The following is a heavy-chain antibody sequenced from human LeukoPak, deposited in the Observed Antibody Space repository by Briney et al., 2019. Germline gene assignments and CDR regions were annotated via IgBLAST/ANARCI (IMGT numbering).Heavy chain of an antibody. V-gene: IGHV3-23*01. CDR3: ARGGNGITMVRGVIMDGDY. D-gene: IGHD3-10*01. Sequence: RGSLRLSCAATGFNFSSYAMSWVRQAPGKGLEWVSAISGSGGSTYYADSVKGRFTISRDNSKNTLYLQMNSLRAEDTAVYYCARGGNGITMVRGVIMDGDYWGQGTLVTVSS. CDR2: ISGSGGST. CDR1: GFNFSSYA. J-gene: IGHJ4*02.